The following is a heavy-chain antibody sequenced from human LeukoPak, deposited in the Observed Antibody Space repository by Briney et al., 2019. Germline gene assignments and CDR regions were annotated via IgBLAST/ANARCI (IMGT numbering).Heavy chain of an antibody. V-gene: IGHV4-39*07. D-gene: IGHD4-17*01. Sequence: SETLSLTCTVSGGSISSSSYYWGWIRQPPGKGLEWIGSIYYSGSTYYNPSLKSRVTISVDTSKNQFSLKLSSVTAADTAVYYCARSGIDYGDYYYYCMDVWGKGTTVTVSS. CDR2: IYYSGST. CDR1: GGSISSSSYY. J-gene: IGHJ6*03. CDR3: ARSGIDYGDYYYYCMDV.